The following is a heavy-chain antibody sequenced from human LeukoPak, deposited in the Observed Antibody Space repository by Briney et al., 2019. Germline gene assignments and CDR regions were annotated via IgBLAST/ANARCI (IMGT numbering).Heavy chain of an antibody. J-gene: IGHJ6*03. CDR3: ARGPSSYFYMDV. CDR1: GFTFSDYT. Sequence: GGSLRLSCAGSGFTFSDYTMHWVRQGPGKGLEYVSAITANARSKYHADSVRGRFTISRDNSKDTLYLQMGSLRPEDTAVYYCARGPSSYFYMDVWGKGTTVTISS. CDR2: ITANARSK. V-gene: IGHV3-64*02.